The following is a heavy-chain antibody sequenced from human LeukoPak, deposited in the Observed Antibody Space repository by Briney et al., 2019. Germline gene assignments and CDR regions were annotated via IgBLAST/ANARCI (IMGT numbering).Heavy chain of an antibody. CDR1: GGSISSYY. CDR2: IYYSGNT. J-gene: IGHJ4*02. Sequence: PSETLSLTCTVSGGSISSYYWSWIRQPPGKGLEWIGYIYYSGNTNYNPSLKSRVTISVDTSKNQFSLKLSSVTAADTAVYYCARHWDGYLPQQFDFWGQGTLVTVSS. D-gene: IGHD5-24*01. V-gene: IGHV4-59*08. CDR3: ARHWDGYLPQQFDF.